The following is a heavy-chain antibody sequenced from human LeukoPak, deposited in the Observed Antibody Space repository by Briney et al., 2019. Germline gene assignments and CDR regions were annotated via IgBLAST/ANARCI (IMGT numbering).Heavy chain of an antibody. D-gene: IGHD1-1*01. CDR2: ITAYDGDT. CDR3: ARDWQLPSGPDVFDI. V-gene: IGHV1-18*01. CDR1: GFSFPSYG. Sequence: ASVKVSCKTSGFSFPSYGISWVRQAPGQGLEWIGWITAYDGDTNYAEKFQGRVTMATDTATSTASMELWSLRSDDTAVYYCARDWQLPSGPDVFDIWGQGAVVTVSS. J-gene: IGHJ3*02.